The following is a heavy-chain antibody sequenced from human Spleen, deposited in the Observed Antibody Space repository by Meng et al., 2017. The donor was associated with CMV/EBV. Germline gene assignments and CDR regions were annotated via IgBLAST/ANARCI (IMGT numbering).Heavy chain of an antibody. CDR1: GFTFSTYD. Sequence: GESLKISCAASGFTFSTYDMSWVRQAPGKGLEWVATITSGGTTHYADSVRGRCTISRDNSNNTLYLQMNSLRAEDTAVYFCARLLEWLLSAFDSWGQGAPVTVSS. CDR3: ARLLEWLLSAFDS. J-gene: IGHJ4*02. D-gene: IGHD3-3*01. CDR2: ITSGGTT. V-gene: IGHV3-23*01.